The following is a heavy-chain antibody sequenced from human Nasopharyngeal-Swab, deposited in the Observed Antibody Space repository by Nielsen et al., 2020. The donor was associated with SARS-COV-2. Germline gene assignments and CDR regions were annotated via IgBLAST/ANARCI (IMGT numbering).Heavy chain of an antibody. Sequence: SETLSLTCAVYGGSFSGYYWSWIRQPPGKGLEWIGEINHSGSTNYNPSLKRRVTISVDTSKNQFSLKLSSVTAADTAVYYCARGFQDIVVVVAAYRSGFGYWGQGTLVTVSS. V-gene: IGHV4-34*01. J-gene: IGHJ4*02. CDR2: INHSGST. CDR3: ARGFQDIVVVVAAYRSGFGY. CDR1: GGSFSGYY. D-gene: IGHD2-15*01.